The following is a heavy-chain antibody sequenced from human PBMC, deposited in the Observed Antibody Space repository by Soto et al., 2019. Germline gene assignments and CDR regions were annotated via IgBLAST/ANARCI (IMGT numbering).Heavy chain of an antibody. J-gene: IGHJ4*02. CDR3: ARVKYSSGSVSRYFDY. CDR2: TYYRSKWYN. CDR1: GDSVSSNSAA. D-gene: IGHD6-19*01. V-gene: IGHV6-1*01. Sequence: SQTLSLTCAISGDSVSSNSAAWNWIRQSPSRGLEWLGRTYYRSKWYNDYAVSVKSRITINPDTSKNQFSLQLNSVTPEDTAVYYCARVKYSSGSVSRYFDYWGQGTLVTVSS.